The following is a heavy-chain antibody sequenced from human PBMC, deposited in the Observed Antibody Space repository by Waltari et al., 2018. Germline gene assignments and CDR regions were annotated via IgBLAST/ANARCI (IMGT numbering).Heavy chain of an antibody. Sequence: QVQLVQSGAEVKKPGASVKVSCKVSGYTLSDLSMHWVRQAPGKGLEWMGGYDPEEGETVSAQIFQSRFSMTEDTSTDTAYMELISLRSEDTAVYFCATDHHRDSGYDIWGQGTLVTVSS. J-gene: IGHJ4*02. CDR2: YDPEEGET. CDR3: ATDHHRDSGYDI. CDR1: GYTLSDLS. V-gene: IGHV1-24*01. D-gene: IGHD5-12*01.